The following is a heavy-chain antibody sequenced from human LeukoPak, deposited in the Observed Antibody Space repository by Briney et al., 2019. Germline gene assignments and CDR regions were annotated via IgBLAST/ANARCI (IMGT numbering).Heavy chain of an antibody. V-gene: IGHV4-34*01. Sequence: SETLSLTCAVYGESFSSYYWSWIRQPPGKGLEWIGEINHSGNTNYNPSLKSRVTISVDTSKNQFSLKLSSVTAADTAVYYCARELVVVPAAILDWFDPWGQGTLVTVSS. CDR2: INHSGNT. CDR3: ARELVVVPAAILDWFDP. CDR1: GESFSSYY. D-gene: IGHD2-2*02. J-gene: IGHJ5*02.